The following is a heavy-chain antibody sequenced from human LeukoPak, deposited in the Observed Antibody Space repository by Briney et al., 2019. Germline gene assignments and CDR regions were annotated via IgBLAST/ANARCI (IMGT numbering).Heavy chain of an antibody. CDR3: ARDIYGDYQGDYFDY. J-gene: IGHJ4*02. V-gene: IGHV3-30*02. D-gene: IGHD4-17*01. CDR1: GFTFSSYG. Sequence: PGGSLRLSCAASGFTFSSYGMHWVRQAPGKGLEWVAFIRYDGSNKYYADSVKGRFTISRDNSKNTLYLQMNSLRAEDTAVYYCARDIYGDYQGDYFDYWGQGTLVTVSS. CDR2: IRYDGSNK.